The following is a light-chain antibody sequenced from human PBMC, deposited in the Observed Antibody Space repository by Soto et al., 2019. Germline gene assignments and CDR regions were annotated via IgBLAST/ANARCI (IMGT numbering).Light chain of an antibody. Sequence: EIVLTQSPGTLSLSPGERATLSCRASQIVSGKYLAWYHQRPGQAPRLLIYDASTRATGIPARFSGSGSGTEFTLTISSLQSEDFAVYYCQQYKKWPRTFGHGTKVDIK. CDR1: QIVSGKY. CDR3: QQYKKWPRT. CDR2: DAS. V-gene: IGKV3-15*01. J-gene: IGKJ1*01.